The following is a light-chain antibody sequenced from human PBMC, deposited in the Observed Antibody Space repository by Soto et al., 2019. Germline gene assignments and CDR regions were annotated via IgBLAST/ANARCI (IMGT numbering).Light chain of an antibody. V-gene: IGKV3-15*01. Sequence: DILMTQSPATLSVSPGERATLSCRASQSVSSNLAWYQQKPGQAPRLLIYGASTRATDIPARFSGSGSGTEFTLTISSLQSEDFAVYYCQQYNNWPPWTFGQGTKV. CDR2: GAS. CDR3: QQYNNWPPWT. CDR1: QSVSSN. J-gene: IGKJ1*01.